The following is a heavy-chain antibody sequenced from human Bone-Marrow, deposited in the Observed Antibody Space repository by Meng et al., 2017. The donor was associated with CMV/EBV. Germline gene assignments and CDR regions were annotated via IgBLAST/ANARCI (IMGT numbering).Heavy chain of an antibody. CDR2: IFPRDSGV. Sequence: KVSCKGSGYSFTSYWIGWVRQMPGKGLEWMGMIFPRDSGVSYSPSLEGQVTMSADKSISTAYLHWSSLKVSDTAIYYCARRGYDSGRGESFDVWGQGTTVTVSS. V-gene: IGHV5-51*01. CDR3: ARRGYDSGRGESFDV. J-gene: IGHJ3*01. CDR1: GYSFTSYW. D-gene: IGHD3-22*01.